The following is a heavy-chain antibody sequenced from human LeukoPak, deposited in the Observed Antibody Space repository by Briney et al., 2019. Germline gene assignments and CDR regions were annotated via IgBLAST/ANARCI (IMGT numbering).Heavy chain of an antibody. CDR2: IYYSGST. V-gene: IGHV4-59*01. CDR1: DGSISNYY. J-gene: IGHJ4*02. Sequence: SETLSLTCTVSDGSISNYYWSWIRQPPGKGLEWIGFIYYSGSTNYNPSLKSRVTISVDTSKNQLSLKLSSVTAADTAVYYCARGARWYDYWGQGTLVTVSS. CDR3: ARGARWYDY. D-gene: IGHD4-23*01.